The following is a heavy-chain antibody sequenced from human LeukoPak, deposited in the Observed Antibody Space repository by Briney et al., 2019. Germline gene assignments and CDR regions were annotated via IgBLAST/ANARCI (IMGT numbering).Heavy chain of an antibody. D-gene: IGHD1-26*01. CDR3: ARDLVDGVGAPGAY. CDR2: INTYNGNT. V-gene: IGHV1-18*01. Sequence: ASVKVSCKASGYTFTNYGITWMRQAPGQGLEWMGWINTYNGNTNYAQMLQGRVTITTDTSTSTAYMELRSLRSDDTAVFYCARDLVDGVGAPGAYWGQGTLVTVSS. CDR1: GYTFTNYG. J-gene: IGHJ4*02.